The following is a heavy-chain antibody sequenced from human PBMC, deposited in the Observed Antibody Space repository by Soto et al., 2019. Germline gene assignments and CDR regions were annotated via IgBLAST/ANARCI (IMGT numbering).Heavy chain of an antibody. CDR2: ISSIISSI. J-gene: IGHJ1*01. Sequence: EVQLVESGRGLVQPGGSLRLSCAASGFTFSSYSMNWVRQAPGKGLEWVSYISSIISSIYYADSVKGRFTISRDNAKNSLYLQMNSLRDEDTAVYYCVREGPYSSTWGTEYFQHWGQGTLVTVSS. D-gene: IGHD6-13*01. V-gene: IGHV3-48*02. CDR1: GFTFSSYS. CDR3: VREGPYSSTWGTEYFQH.